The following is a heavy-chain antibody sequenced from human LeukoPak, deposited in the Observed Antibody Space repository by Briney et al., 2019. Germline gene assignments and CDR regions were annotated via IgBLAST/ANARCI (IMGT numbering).Heavy chain of an antibody. J-gene: IGHJ5*02. CDR1: GGSISSYY. Sequence: SETLSLTCTVSGGSISSYYWSWIRQPPGKGLEWSGYIYYSGSTNYNHSLKSRVTISVDTSKNQFSLKLSSVTAADTAVYYCARADFWSGYYTSGPWFDPWGQGTLVTVSS. D-gene: IGHD3-3*01. CDR2: IYYSGST. V-gene: IGHV4-59*01. CDR3: ARADFWSGYYTSGPWFDP.